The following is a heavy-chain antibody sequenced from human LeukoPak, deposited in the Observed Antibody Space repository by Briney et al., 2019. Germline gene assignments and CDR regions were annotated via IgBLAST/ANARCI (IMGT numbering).Heavy chain of an antibody. J-gene: IGHJ5*02. V-gene: IGHV3-23*01. CDR3: AKGSNRDYYDSSALRGNWFDP. CDR2: ISGSGGST. CDR1: GFTFNSYW. D-gene: IGHD3-22*01. Sequence: PGGSLRLSCAASGFTFNSYWFHWVRQAPGKGLERVSAISGSGGSTYYADSVKGRFTISRDNSKNTLYLQMNSLRAEDTAVYYCAKGSNRDYYDSSALRGNWFDPWGQGTLVTVSS.